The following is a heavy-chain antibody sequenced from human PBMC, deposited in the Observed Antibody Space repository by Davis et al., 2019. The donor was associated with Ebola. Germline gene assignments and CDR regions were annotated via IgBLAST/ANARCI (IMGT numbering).Heavy chain of an antibody. J-gene: IGHJ4*02. CDR2: IYYSGST. Sequence: PSETLSLTCTVSGGSISSSSYYWGWIRQPPGKGLEWIGSIYYSGSTYYNPSLKSRVTISVDTSKNQFSLKLSSVTAADTAVYYCARHATYMYYFDYWGQGTLVTVSS. CDR1: GGSISSSSYY. V-gene: IGHV4-39*01. D-gene: IGHD3-16*01. CDR3: ARHATYMYYFDY.